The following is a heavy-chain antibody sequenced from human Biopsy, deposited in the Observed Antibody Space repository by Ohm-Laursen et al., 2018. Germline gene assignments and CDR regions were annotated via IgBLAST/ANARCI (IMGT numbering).Heavy chain of an antibody. V-gene: IGHV1-2*02. Sequence: ASVKVSCKASGYTFTDYYMHWVRQAPGHGLEWMGWIDTINGGARYAQKFQGRVTMTRDTSISTAYMELSRLTSDDTAVYYCARERDPWGQGTLVTVSP. CDR3: ARERDP. J-gene: IGHJ5*02. CDR1: GYTFTDYY. CDR2: IDTINGGA.